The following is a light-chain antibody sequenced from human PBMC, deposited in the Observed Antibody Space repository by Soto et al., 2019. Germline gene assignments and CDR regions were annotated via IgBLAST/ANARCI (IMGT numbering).Light chain of an antibody. CDR1: QSISNW. Sequence: DLQMTQSPSTLSASVGDRVTITCRASQSISNWLAWYQQKPGKAPKLLMYKATSLESGVPSRFSGSGSGTEFTLTISSLQPDDFATYYCQHYNSFWTFGQGTKVEIK. CDR3: QHYNSFWT. CDR2: KAT. J-gene: IGKJ1*01. V-gene: IGKV1-5*03.